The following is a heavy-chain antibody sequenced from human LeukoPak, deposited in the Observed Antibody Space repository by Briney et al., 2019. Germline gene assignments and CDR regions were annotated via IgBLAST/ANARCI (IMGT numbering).Heavy chain of an antibody. Sequence: ASVKVSCKASGYTFTGYYMHWVRQAPGQGLEWMGWINPNSGGTNYAQKFQGRVTMTRDTSISTAYMELSRLRSDDTAVYYCASITMIVEQGAFDIWGQGTMVTVSS. V-gene: IGHV1-2*02. CDR3: ASITMIVEQGAFDI. CDR2: INPNSGGT. J-gene: IGHJ3*02. D-gene: IGHD3-22*01. CDR1: GYTFTGYY.